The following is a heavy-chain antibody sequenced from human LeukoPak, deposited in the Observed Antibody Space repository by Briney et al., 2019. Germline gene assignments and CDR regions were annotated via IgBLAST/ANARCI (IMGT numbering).Heavy chain of an antibody. D-gene: IGHD3-22*01. Sequence: GGSLRLSCSASGFTFSSYAMHWVRQAPGKGLEYVSAISSNGGSTYYADSVKGRFTISRDNSKNTLCLQMSSLRAEDTAVYYCVKEAWYYYDSSGPDYWGQGTLVTVSS. J-gene: IGHJ4*02. CDR2: ISSNGGST. V-gene: IGHV3-64D*09. CDR3: VKEAWYYYDSSGPDY. CDR1: GFTFSSYA.